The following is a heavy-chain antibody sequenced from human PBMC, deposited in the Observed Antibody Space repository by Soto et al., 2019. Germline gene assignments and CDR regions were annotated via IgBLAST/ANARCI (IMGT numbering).Heavy chain of an antibody. D-gene: IGHD3-10*01. Sequence: GASVKVSCKASGYTFTSYGISWVRQAPGQGLEWMGWISAYNGNTNYAQKLQGRVTMTTDTSTSTAYMELRSLRSDDTAVYYCARDGSAGYYYGSGSYSRFDPWGQGTLVTVSS. CDR1: GYTFTSYG. CDR2: ISAYNGNT. CDR3: ARDGSAGYYYGSGSYSRFDP. J-gene: IGHJ5*02. V-gene: IGHV1-18*01.